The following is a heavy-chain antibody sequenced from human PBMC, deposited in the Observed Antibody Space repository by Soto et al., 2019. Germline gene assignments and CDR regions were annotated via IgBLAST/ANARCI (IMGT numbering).Heavy chain of an antibody. CDR1: GYTFPGYY. CDR3: ARDNRDDFWSGYYTGEKYYYYYYMDV. D-gene: IGHD3-3*01. J-gene: IGHJ6*03. V-gene: IGHV1-2*04. CDR2: INPNSGGT. Sequence: ASVQVSCKASGYTFPGYYMHWVRQAPGQGLEWMGWINPNSGGTNYAQKFQGWVTMTRDTSISTAYMELSRLRSDDTAVYYCARDNRDDFWSGYYTGEKYYYYYYMDVWGKGTTVTVSS.